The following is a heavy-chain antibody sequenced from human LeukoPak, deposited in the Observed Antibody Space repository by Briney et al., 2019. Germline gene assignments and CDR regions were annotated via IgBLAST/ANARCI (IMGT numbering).Heavy chain of an antibody. D-gene: IGHD3-10*01. CDR2: IYTSGST. CDR1: GGSISSGSYY. CDR3: ASGITMVRGVSDYYYYYMDV. V-gene: IGHV4-61*02. J-gene: IGHJ6*03. Sequence: SETLSLTCTVSGGSISSGSYYWSWIRQPAGKGLEWIGRIYTSGSTNYNPSLKSRVTMSVDTSKNQFSLKLSSVTAADTAVYYCASGITMVRGVSDYYYYYMDVWGKGTTVTVSS.